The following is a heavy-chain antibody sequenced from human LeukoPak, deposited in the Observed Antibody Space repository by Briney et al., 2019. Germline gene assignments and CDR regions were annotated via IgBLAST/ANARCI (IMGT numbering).Heavy chain of an antibody. CDR1: GFTFDDYT. D-gene: IGHD6-19*01. V-gene: IGHV3-43*01. CDR3: AKDLAVAGDGGFDY. J-gene: IGHJ4*02. CDR2: ISWDGGST. Sequence: GGSLGLSCAASGFTFDDYTMHWVRQAPGKGLEWVSLISWDGGSTYYADSVKGRFTISRDNSKNSLYLQMNSLRTEDTALYYCAKDLAVAGDGGFDYWGQGTLVTVSS.